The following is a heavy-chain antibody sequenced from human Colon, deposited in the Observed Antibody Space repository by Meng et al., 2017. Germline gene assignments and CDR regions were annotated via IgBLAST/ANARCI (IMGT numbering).Heavy chain of an antibody. V-gene: IGHV4-34*12. Sequence: HQVGLALCVLSDALSLAGRLGGGSFSNSYRLWIRQPHGNALEWFGEFIHTGDTNYTPSLDSRVTISVDTSKNHIFLNLTSVTAADTALYYCARAYITSLRRNWFDPWGQGTLVTVSS. CDR3: ARAYITSLRRNWFDP. D-gene: IGHD3-10*01. CDR1: GGSFSNSY. CDR2: FIHTGDT. J-gene: IGHJ5*02.